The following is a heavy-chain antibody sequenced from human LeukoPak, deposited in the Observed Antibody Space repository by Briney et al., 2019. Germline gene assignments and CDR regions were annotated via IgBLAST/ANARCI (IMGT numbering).Heavy chain of an antibody. V-gene: IGHV3-21*01. CDR1: GFTFSSYS. CDR2: ISSSSSYI. CDR3: ARPEERWLQLAGGY. J-gene: IGHJ4*02. Sequence: PGGSLRLSCVASGFTFSSYSMNWVRPAPGKGLEWVSSISSSSSYIYYADSVKGRFTISRDNAKNSLYLQMNSLRAEDTAVYYCARPEERWLQLAGGYWGQGTLVTVSS. D-gene: IGHD5-24*01.